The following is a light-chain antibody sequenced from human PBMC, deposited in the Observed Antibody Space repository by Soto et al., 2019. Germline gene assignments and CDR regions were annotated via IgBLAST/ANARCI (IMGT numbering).Light chain of an antibody. CDR1: RSDVGGYNY. V-gene: IGLV2-8*01. J-gene: IGLJ1*01. CDR2: EVN. CDR3: SSYAGSNNYV. Sequence: QSALTQPPSASGSPGQSVTISCTGTRSDVGGYNYVSWYQQHPGKAPKLMIYEVNQRPSGVPDRFSGSKSGNTASLTVSGLQAEDEADYYCSSYAGSNNYVFGTGTMVTVL.